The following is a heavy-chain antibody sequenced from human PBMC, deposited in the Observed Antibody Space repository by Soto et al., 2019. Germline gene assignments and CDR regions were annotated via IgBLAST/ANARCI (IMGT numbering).Heavy chain of an antibody. CDR2: ISGSGGST. V-gene: IGHV3-23*01. CDR1: GFTFSSYA. Sequence: PGGSLRLSCAASGFTFSSYAMSWVRQAPGKGLEWVSAISGSGGSTYYADSVKGRFTISRDNSKNTLYLQMNSLRAEDTAVYYCAISGYSSSWYWLNQYFDYWGQGTLVTVSS. D-gene: IGHD6-13*01. J-gene: IGHJ4*02. CDR3: AISGYSSSWYWLNQYFDY.